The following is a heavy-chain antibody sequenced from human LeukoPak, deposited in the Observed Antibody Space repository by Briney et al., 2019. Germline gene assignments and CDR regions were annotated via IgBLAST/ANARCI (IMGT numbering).Heavy chain of an antibody. V-gene: IGHV4-59*01. J-gene: IGHJ4*02. CDR3: ARGDDYGDYVPSDY. Sequence: NPSETLSLTCTVSGGSISSYYWSWIRQPPGKGLEWIGYIYYSGSTNYNPSLKSRVTISVDTSKNQFSLKLSSVTAADTAVYYCARGDDYGDYVPSDYWGQGTLVTVSS. D-gene: IGHD4-17*01. CDR1: GGSISSYY. CDR2: IYYSGST.